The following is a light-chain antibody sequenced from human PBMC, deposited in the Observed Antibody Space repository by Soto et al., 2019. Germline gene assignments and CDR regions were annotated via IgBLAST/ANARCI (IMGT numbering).Light chain of an antibody. J-gene: IGKJ3*01. V-gene: IGKV4-1*01. Sequence: DIVMTQSPDSLAVSLGERASINCMSNQSVLYSSNDKNYLAWYQQKPGQSPKLLIYWASSRESGVPARFSGSGSGTEFTLTIRSLQAEDVAVYYCQQYYTTPFTFGPGTIVEIK. CDR2: WAS. CDR3: QQYYTTPFT. CDR1: QSVLYSSNDKNY.